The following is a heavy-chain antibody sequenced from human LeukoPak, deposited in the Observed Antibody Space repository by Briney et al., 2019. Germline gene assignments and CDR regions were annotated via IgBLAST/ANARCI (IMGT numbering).Heavy chain of an antibody. V-gene: IGHV4-34*01. D-gene: IGHD3-3*01. CDR3: ASRTHYDFWGGYYYMDV. Sequence: SETLSLTCAVYGGSFSGYYWSWIRQPPGKGLEWIGEINHGGSTNYNPSLKSRVTISVDTSKNQFSLKLSSVTAADTAVYYRASRTHYDFWGGYYYMDVWGKGTTVTVSS. J-gene: IGHJ6*03. CDR2: INHGGST. CDR1: GGSFSGYY.